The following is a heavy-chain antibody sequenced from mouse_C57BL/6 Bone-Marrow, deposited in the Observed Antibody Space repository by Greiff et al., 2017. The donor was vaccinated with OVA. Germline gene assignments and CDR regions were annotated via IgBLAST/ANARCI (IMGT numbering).Heavy chain of an antibody. D-gene: IGHD2-5*01. V-gene: IGHV5-16*01. CDR1: GFTFSDYY. J-gene: IGHJ1*03. CDR2: INYDGSST. CDR3: ARDGDYSNYLDV. Sequence: EVKLVESEGGLVQPGSSMKLSCTASGFTFSDYYMAWVRQVPEKGLEWVANINYDGSSTYYLDSLKSRFIISRDNAKNILYLQMSSLKSEDTATDYCARDGDYSNYLDVWGTGTTVTVSS.